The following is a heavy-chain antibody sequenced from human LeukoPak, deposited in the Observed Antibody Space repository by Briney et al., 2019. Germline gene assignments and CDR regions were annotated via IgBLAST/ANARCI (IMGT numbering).Heavy chain of an antibody. J-gene: IGHJ4*02. CDR2: IYHSGST. D-gene: IGHD3-3*01. Sequence: SETLSLTCAVSGYSISSGYYWGWIRQPPGKGLEWIGSIYHSGSTYYNPSRKSPVTTSVDTSKNQCSLKLSSVADADRAVYYCARQGFWSGYYWSYWGQGTLVTVSS. CDR1: GYSISSGYY. V-gene: IGHV4-38-2*01. CDR3: ARQGFWSGYYWSY.